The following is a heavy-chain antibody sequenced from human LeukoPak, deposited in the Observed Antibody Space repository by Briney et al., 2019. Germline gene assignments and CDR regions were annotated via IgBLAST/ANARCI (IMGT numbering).Heavy chain of an antibody. CDR3: ARALSVEQWRSDAFDI. Sequence: GGSLRLSCAASGFTLSSNAMNWVRQAPGKGLEWVSYISSSSSTKYYEESVKGRFTISRDNAKNSLYLQMNSLRAEDTAVYYCARALSVEQWRSDAFDIWGQGTMVTVSS. CDR1: GFTLSSNA. J-gene: IGHJ3*02. V-gene: IGHV3-48*04. CDR2: ISSSSSTK. D-gene: IGHD6-19*01.